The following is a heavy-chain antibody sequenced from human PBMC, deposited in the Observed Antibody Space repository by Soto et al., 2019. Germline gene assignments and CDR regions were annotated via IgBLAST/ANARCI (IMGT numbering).Heavy chain of an antibody. J-gene: IGHJ6*02. V-gene: IGHV4-59*01. CDR3: ARDDGPYGMDV. CDR1: GGSISSYY. Sequence: PSETLSLTCTVSGGSISSYYWSWIRQPPGKGLEWIGYIYCSGSTNYNPSLKSRVTISVDTSKNQFSLKLSSVTAADTAVYYCARDDGPYGMDVWGQGTTVTVSS. CDR2: IYCSGST.